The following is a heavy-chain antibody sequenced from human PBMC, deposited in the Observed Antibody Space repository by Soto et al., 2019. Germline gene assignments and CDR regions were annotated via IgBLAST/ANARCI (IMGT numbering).Heavy chain of an antibody. CDR3: ARYRYSGSHLASDY. J-gene: IGHJ4*02. V-gene: IGHV3-23*01. CDR2: ISGSGGST. D-gene: IGHD1-26*01. Sequence: AGGSLRLSCAASGSTFSSYAMSWVRQAPGKGLEWVSAISGSGGSTYYADSVRGQFTISRDNSKNTLYLQMNSLRAEDTAVYYCARYRYSGSHLASDYWGQGTLVTVSS. CDR1: GSTFSSYA.